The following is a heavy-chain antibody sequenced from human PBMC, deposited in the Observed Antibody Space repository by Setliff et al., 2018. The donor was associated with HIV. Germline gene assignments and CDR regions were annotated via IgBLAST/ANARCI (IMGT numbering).Heavy chain of an antibody. V-gene: IGHV4-39*01. Sequence: PSETLSLTCSVSGGSISSSTYYWGWIRQPPGKGLEWIGDIFYTGSTYYNPSLKSRVAISVDTSKNRFSLKLNSVTAADTAVYYCARRSIVGVARGFYYYNLDVWGQGTTVTVSS. CDR1: GGSISSSTYY. CDR3: ARRSIVGVARGFYYYNLDV. J-gene: IGHJ6*02. CDR2: IFYTGST. D-gene: IGHD1-26*01.